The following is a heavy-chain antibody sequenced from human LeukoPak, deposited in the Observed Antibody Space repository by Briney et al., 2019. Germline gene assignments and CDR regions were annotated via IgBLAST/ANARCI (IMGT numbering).Heavy chain of an antibody. Sequence: GGSLRLSCAASGFTFSDYYMSWIPHARGKGLEWVSYISSSGSTIYYADSVKGRFTISRDNAKNSLYLQMNSLRAEDTAVYYCARGGTGWEYQLLYHYWGQGTLVTVSS. CDR3: ARGGTGWEYQLLYHY. V-gene: IGHV3-11*01. CDR1: GFTFSDYY. D-gene: IGHD2-2*01. J-gene: IGHJ4*02. CDR2: ISSSGSTI.